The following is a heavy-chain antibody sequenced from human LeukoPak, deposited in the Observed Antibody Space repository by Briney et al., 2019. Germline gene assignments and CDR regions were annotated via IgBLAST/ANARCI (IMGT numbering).Heavy chain of an antibody. D-gene: IGHD6-6*01. Sequence: PGGSLRLSCAASGFTFSSYGMHWVRQAPGKGLEWVAVILSDGSKEFYTDSVKGRFTISRDNSKNTLYLQMNSLRAEDTAVYYCARRSSSSGKGNAFDIWGQGTMVTVSS. V-gene: IGHV3-33*01. J-gene: IGHJ3*02. CDR2: ILSDGSKE. CDR1: GFTFSSYG. CDR3: ARRSSSSGKGNAFDI.